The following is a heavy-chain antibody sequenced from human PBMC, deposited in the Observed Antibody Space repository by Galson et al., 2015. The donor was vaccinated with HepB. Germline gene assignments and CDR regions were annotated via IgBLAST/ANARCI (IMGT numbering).Heavy chain of an antibody. CDR3: AREGSSYDYDDYVWGSYRPALDY. D-gene: IGHD3-16*02. J-gene: IGHJ4*02. V-gene: IGHV1-69*13. CDR2: IIPIFGTA. Sequence: SVKVSCKASGGTFSSYAISWVRQAPGQGLEWMGGIIPIFGTANYAQKFQGRVTITADESTSTAYMELSSLGSEDTAVYYCAREGSSYDYDDYVWGSYRPALDYWGQGTLVTVSS. CDR1: GGTFSSYA.